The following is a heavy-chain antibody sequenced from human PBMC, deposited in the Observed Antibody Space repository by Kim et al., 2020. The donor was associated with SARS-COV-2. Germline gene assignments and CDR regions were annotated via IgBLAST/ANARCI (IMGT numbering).Heavy chain of an antibody. D-gene: IGHD3-3*01. J-gene: IGHJ4*02. Sequence: GGSLRLSCAASGFTFSSYAMSWVHQAPGKGLEWVSAISGSGGSTYYADSVKGRFTISRDNSKNTLYLQMNSLRAEDTAVYYCAKDHILFLEWLIFDYWGQGTLVTVSS. CDR2: ISGSGGST. CDR3: AKDHILFLEWLIFDY. CDR1: GFTFSSYA. V-gene: IGHV3-23*01.